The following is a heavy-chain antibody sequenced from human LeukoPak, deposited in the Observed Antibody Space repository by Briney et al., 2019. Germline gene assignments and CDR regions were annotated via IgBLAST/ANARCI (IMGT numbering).Heavy chain of an antibody. CDR2: ISGTVGGTT. D-gene: IGHD2-15*01. CDR1: GFSLRSSD. Sequence: PGGSLRLSCAASGFSLRSSDMNWIRQAPGKGLEWVSAISGTVGGTTYYANSVKGRFTISRDNSKNTLYLQMNSLRAEDTAVYYCATAPGGYCSGGSCYSRGSPLNWFDPWGQGTLVTVSS. CDR3: ATAPGGYCSGGSCYSRGSPLNWFDP. V-gene: IGHV3-23*01. J-gene: IGHJ5*02.